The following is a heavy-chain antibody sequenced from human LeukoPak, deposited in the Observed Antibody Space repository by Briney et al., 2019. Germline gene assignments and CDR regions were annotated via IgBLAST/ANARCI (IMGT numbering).Heavy chain of an antibody. J-gene: IGHJ4*02. Sequence: GGSLRLSCAASGFTFSSYAMSWVRQPPGQGLEWVSAISGSGGSTYYADSVMGRFTISRENSKNKLYLQMNSLRAEDTAVYYCAKPARVVVTSRLIYYFDYWSQGTLVTVSS. D-gene: IGHD3-22*01. CDR1: GFTFSSYA. CDR3: AKPARVVVTSRLIYYFDY. V-gene: IGHV3-23*01. CDR2: ISGSGGST.